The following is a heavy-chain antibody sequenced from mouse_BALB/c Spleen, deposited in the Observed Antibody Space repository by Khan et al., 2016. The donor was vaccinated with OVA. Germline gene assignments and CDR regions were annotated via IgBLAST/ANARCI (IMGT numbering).Heavy chain of an antibody. CDR1: GYIFTSYW. J-gene: IGHJ2*01. Sequence: QVQLKQSGAELVSPGASVKLSCKTSGYIFTSYWIHWVKQRSGQGLEWIARIYPGTDNSYYNEKFKDKATLTADKSSSTAYMQLSSLKSEDSDVYFCAREEALYHVDHWGQGTTLTVSS. V-gene: IGHV1-76*01. D-gene: IGHD3-2*02. CDR3: AREEALYHVDH. CDR2: IYPGTDNS.